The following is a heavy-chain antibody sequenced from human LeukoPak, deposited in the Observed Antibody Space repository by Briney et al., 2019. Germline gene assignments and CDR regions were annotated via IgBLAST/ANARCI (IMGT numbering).Heavy chain of an antibody. CDR3: ARQGVGATDC. CDR1: GGSISSSTYY. V-gene: IGHV4-39*01. D-gene: IGHD1-26*01. Sequence: KPSETLSLTCTVSGGSISSSTYYWAWIRQSPGKGLEWIGSITYSGGTYYNPSLESRVTISVDTSKNQFSLWLISVTAVDTAVYYCARQGVGATDCWGQGTLVTVSS. CDR2: ITYSGGT. J-gene: IGHJ4*02.